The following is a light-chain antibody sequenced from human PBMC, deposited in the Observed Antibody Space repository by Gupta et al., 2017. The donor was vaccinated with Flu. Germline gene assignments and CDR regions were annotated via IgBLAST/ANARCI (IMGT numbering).Light chain of an antibody. Sequence: TQSPATLSLSPGERATLSCRASQSVSSYLAWYQQKPGQAPRLLIYDASNRATGIPARFSGSGSGTELTLTISSLEPEDFAVYYCQQRSNFFGGGTKVEIK. CDR1: QSVSSY. CDR3: QQRSNF. CDR2: DAS. V-gene: IGKV3-11*01. J-gene: IGKJ4*01.